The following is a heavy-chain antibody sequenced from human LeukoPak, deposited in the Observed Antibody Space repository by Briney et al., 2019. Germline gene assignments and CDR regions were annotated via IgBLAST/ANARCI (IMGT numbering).Heavy chain of an antibody. CDR3: ARGSVQLWLRDTYYYMDV. D-gene: IGHD5-18*01. Sequence: GGSLRLSCAASGFTFDMNWVRQVPGRGLEWVSGINWNGRITEYADSVKDRFTISRQNTKNSLYLYMNNLGGEDTALYFCARGSVQLWLRDTYYYMDVCGKGTTVTVSS. V-gene: IGHV3-20*04. CDR2: INWNGRIT. J-gene: IGHJ6*03. CDR1: GFTFD.